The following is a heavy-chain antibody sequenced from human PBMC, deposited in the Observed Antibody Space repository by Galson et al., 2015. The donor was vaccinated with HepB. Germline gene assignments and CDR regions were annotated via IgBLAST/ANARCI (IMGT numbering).Heavy chain of an antibody. CDR3: ARDLEGLGYYDSSGYYWGYYYGMDV. Sequence: SLRLSCAASGFTFSSYSMNWVRQAPGKGLEWVSSISSSSSYIYYADSVKGRFTISRDNAKNSLYLQMNSLRAEDTAVYYCARDLEGLGYYDSSGYYWGYYYGMDVWGQGTTVTVSS. CDR2: ISSSSSYI. V-gene: IGHV3-21*01. D-gene: IGHD3-22*01. J-gene: IGHJ6*02. CDR1: GFTFSSYS.